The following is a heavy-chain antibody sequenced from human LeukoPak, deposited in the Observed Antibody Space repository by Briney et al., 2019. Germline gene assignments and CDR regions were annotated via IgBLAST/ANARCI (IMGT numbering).Heavy chain of an antibody. J-gene: IGHJ4*02. CDR3: ARFYRKTYKWNDQPDY. D-gene: IGHD1-20*01. V-gene: IGHV4-4*02. CDR2: IYHSGSS. CDR1: GGSVSSNNW. Sequence: SGTLSLTCAVSGGSVSSNNWWNWVSQSPGKGLEWIGEIYHSGSSTYNPSLKSRVTISLDMSKSQFSLKLSSVTAADTAVYYCARFYRKTYKWNDQPDYWGQGTLVTVSS.